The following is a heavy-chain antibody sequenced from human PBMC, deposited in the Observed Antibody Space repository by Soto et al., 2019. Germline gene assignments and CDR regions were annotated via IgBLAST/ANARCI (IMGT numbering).Heavy chain of an antibody. J-gene: IGHJ4*02. Sequence: EVQLLESGGGLVQPGGSMRLSCAASGFTFSSYAMSWVRQAPGKGLEWVSAISGSGGSTYYADSVKGRFTISRDNSKNTLYLQMNSLRAEDTAVYYCAKLYNWNDHFDYWGQGTLVTVSS. CDR1: GFTFSSYA. V-gene: IGHV3-23*01. CDR3: AKLYNWNDHFDY. CDR2: ISGSGGST. D-gene: IGHD1-20*01.